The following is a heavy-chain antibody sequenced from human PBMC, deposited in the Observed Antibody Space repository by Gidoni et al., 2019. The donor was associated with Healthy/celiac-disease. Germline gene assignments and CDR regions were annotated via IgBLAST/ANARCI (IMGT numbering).Heavy chain of an antibody. V-gene: IGHV4-34*01. CDR1: GGSFSGYY. CDR3: ARGNVCDSRPCFNPRRRPEYSQH. Sequence: QVQLQQWGAGLLKPSETLSLTCAVYGGSFSGYYWSWIRQPPGKGLECIWEINHSGITNYNPSLKSRVTISVDTSKNQFSLKLSSVTAADTAVYYCARGNVCDSRPCFNPRRRPEYSQHWGQGTLVTVSS. J-gene: IGHJ1*01. CDR2: INHSGIT. D-gene: IGHD3-16*01.